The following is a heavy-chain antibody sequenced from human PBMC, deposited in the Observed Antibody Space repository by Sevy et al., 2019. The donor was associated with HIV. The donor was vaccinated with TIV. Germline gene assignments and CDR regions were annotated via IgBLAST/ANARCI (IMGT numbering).Heavy chain of an antibody. CDR1: GFRFSDYA. J-gene: IGHJ6*02. CDR2: ISWNSVSL. V-gene: IGHV3-9*01. CDR3: ANDNRPATMSNSSYYYYYGMDV. D-gene: IGHD6-6*01. Sequence: GGSLRLSCAASGFRFSDYAMHWVRQAPGKGLEWVSGISWNSVSLDYADSVKGRFTISRDNDKNSLYLQMNRLRSEDTALYYCANDNRPATMSNSSYYYYYGMDVWGQGTTVTVSS.